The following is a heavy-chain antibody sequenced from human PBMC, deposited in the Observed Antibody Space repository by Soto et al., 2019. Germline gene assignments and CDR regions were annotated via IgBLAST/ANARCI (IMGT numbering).Heavy chain of an antibody. CDR1: GYTFTSYA. J-gene: IGHJ4*02. Sequence: QVQLVQSGAEVKKPGASVTVSCKASGYTFTSYAMHWVRQAPGQRLERMGWINAGNGNTEYSQKFQGRVTITRDTFARKAYMQRRSLSSEDTAVYYCARDRGPDNYDFWRFYGCWGQGTMVTVSS. V-gene: IGHV1-3*01. D-gene: IGHD3-3*01. CDR3: ARDRGPDNYDFWRFYGC. CDR2: INAGNGNT.